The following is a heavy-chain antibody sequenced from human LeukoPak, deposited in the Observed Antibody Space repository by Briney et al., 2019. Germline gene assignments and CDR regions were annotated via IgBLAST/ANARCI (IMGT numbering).Heavy chain of an antibody. Sequence: SETLSLTCAVYGGSFSGYYWSWIRQPPGKGLEWIGEINHSGSTNYNPSLKSRVTISVDTSKNQFSLKLSSVTAADTAVYYCARDYMGYCSSTSCSDYYYYYYMDVWGKGTTVTISS. CDR2: INHSGST. CDR3: ARDYMGYCSSTSCSDYYYYYYMDV. J-gene: IGHJ6*03. CDR1: GGSFSGYY. V-gene: IGHV4-34*01. D-gene: IGHD2-2*01.